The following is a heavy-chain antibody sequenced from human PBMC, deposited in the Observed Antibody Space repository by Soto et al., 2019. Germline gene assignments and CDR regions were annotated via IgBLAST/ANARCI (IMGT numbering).Heavy chain of an antibody. CDR1: GYTLTELS. D-gene: IGHD5-12*01. CDR3: VAGRTRWLQSPFNY. Sequence: QVHLIQSGAEVKKPGASVKVSCKVYGYTLTELSMHWVRQAPGKGLEWMGGFDPEDGKTTSAQKFQGRVTVTDDTSTDTAYIDLSSLRSADTAVYCCVAGRTRWLQSPFNYWGQGTLVTVSS. V-gene: IGHV1-24*01. J-gene: IGHJ4*02. CDR2: FDPEDGKT.